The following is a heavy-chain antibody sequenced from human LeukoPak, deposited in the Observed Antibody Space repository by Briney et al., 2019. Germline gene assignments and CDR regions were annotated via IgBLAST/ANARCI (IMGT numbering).Heavy chain of an antibody. CDR1: GGSFSGYY. CDR3: ARPGEGYCSSTSCYAWYYFDY. Sequence: PSETLSLTCAVYGGSFSGYYWSWIRQPTGKGLEWIGEINHSGSTNYNPSLKSRVTISVDTSKNQFSLKLSSVAAADTAVYYCARPGEGYCSSTSCYAWYYFDYWGQGTLVTVSS. D-gene: IGHD2-2*01. J-gene: IGHJ4*02. CDR2: INHSGST. V-gene: IGHV4-34*01.